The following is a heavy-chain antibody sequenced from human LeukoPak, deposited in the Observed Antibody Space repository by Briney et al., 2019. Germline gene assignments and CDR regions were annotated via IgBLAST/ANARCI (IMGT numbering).Heavy chain of an antibody. Sequence: GGSLRLSCAASGFTFSSYAMSWVRQAPGKGLEWVSASSGSGGSTYYADSVKGRFTISRDNSKNTLYLQMNSLRAEDTAVYYCAKPKMVTDYYYYMDVWGKGTTVTVSS. D-gene: IGHD5-18*01. CDR3: AKPKMVTDYYYYMDV. CDR1: GFTFSSYA. V-gene: IGHV3-23*01. J-gene: IGHJ6*03. CDR2: SSGSGGST.